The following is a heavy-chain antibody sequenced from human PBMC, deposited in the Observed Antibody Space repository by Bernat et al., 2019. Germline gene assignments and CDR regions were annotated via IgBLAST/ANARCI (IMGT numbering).Heavy chain of an antibody. CDR1: GFIFSRYV. J-gene: IGHJ5*02. V-gene: IGHV3-33*01. D-gene: IGHD6-19*01. CDR3: ATSSGWNHFGDH. CDR2: IWYDGSNK. Sequence: QVQLVESGGGVVQPGRSLRLSCAASGFIFSRYVMHWVRQAPGKGLEWVAVIWYDGSNKYYGDSVKGRFTISRDDSKNTLYLQMSSLRAEETAVYYCATSSGWNHFGDHWGQGTLVSVSS.